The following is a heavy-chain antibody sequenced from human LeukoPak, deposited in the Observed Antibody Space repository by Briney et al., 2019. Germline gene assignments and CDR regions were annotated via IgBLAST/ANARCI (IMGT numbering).Heavy chain of an antibody. CDR3: ARFSKRAGSWKHLDY. CDR2: INHSGST. D-gene: IGHD1-1*01. CDR1: GGSFSGYY. J-gene: IGHJ4*02. V-gene: IGHV4-34*01. Sequence: SETLSLTCAVYGGSFSGYYWGWIRQPPGKGLEWIGEINHSGSTNYNPSLKSRVTISVDTSKNQFSLKLSSVTAADTAVYYCARFSKRAGSWKHLDYWGQGTLVTVSS.